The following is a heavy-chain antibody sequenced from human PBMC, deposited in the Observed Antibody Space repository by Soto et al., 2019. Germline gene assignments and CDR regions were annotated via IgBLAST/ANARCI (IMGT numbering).Heavy chain of an antibody. CDR3: ARLWGGSFSLDAFDI. Sequence: ASVKVSCKASGYTFTSYDINWVRQATGQGLEWMGWMNPNSGNTGYAQKFQGRVTMTRNNSISTAYMELSSQRSEDTAVYYGARLWGGSFSLDAFDILGQGTMVTVSS. V-gene: IGHV1-8*01. CDR2: MNPNSGNT. J-gene: IGHJ3*02. CDR1: GYTFTSYD. D-gene: IGHD1-26*01.